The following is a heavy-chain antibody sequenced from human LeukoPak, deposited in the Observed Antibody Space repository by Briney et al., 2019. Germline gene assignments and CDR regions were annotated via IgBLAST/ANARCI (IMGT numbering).Heavy chain of an antibody. Sequence: GGSLRLSCAASGFTFSSNAMHWVRQAPGKGLEWVAVISYDGSNKYYADSVKGRFTISRDNSKNTLYLQMNSLRAEDTAVYYCARNIAVARGGLDYWGQGTLVTVSS. D-gene: IGHD6-19*01. CDR3: ARNIAVARGGLDY. V-gene: IGHV3-30-3*01. CDR2: ISYDGSNK. J-gene: IGHJ4*02. CDR1: GFTFSSNA.